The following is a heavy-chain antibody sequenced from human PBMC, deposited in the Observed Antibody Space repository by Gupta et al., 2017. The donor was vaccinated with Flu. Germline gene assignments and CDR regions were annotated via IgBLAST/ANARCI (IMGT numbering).Heavy chain of an antibody. CDR1: SYA. D-gene: IGHD1-1*01. J-gene: IGHJ5*02. Sequence: SYAMSWVRQAPGKGLEWVSTISGSGGSTYYADSVKGRFTISRDNSKNTLYLQMNSLRAEDTAVYYCAKYLVSGTTLSWFDPWGQGTLVTVSS. V-gene: IGHV3-23*01. CDR2: ISGSGGST. CDR3: AKYLVSGTTLSWFDP.